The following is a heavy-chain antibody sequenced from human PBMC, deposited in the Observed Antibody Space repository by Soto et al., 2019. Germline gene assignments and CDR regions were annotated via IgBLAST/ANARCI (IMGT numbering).Heavy chain of an antibody. CDR1: GDSVSSNSAA. V-gene: IGHV6-1*01. CDR3: AKGDNLGPKTGYAFDP. J-gene: IGHJ5*02. D-gene: IGHD5-12*01. Sequence: SQTLSLTCVISGDSVSSNSAAWNWIRQSPSRGLEWLGRTYYRSQWYDDYAVSVKSRITINPDTSENQFSLHLNSVTPEDTAVYFCAKGDNLGPKTGYAFDPWGQGIMVTVSS. CDR2: TYYRSQWYD.